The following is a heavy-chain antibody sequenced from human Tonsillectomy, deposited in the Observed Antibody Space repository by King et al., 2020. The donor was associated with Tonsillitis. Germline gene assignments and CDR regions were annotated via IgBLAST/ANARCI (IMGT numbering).Heavy chain of an antibody. Sequence: VQLVESGGGLVQPGGSLRLSCAASGFTFSSYWMHWFRQAPGKGLVGFSRINSDGSSTSYADSVKGRFTISRDNAKNTLYLQRNSLRAEDTAVYYCARGARLAPLGYWGQGTLVTVSS. CDR1: GFTFSSYW. CDR2: INSDGSST. CDR3: ARGARLAPLGY. V-gene: IGHV3-74*01. J-gene: IGHJ4*02. D-gene: IGHD6-19*01.